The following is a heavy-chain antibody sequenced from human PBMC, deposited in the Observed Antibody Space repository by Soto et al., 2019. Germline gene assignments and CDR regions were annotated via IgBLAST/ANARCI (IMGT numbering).Heavy chain of an antibody. Sequence: GGSLRLSCAASGFTFSSYGMHGVRQAPGKGLEWVAVIWYDGSNKYYADSVKGRFTISRDNSKNTLYLQMNSLRAEDTAVYYCARDVGYYDSSGYYYGYYYYGMDVWLQGTTVTVSS. CDR2: IWYDGSNK. V-gene: IGHV3-33*01. D-gene: IGHD3-22*01. CDR1: GFTFSSYG. J-gene: IGHJ6*02. CDR3: ARDVGYYDSSGYYYGYYYYGMDV.